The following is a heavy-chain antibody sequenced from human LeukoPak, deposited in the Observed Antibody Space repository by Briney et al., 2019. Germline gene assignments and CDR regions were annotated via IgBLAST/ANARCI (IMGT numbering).Heavy chain of an antibody. J-gene: IGHJ4*02. Sequence: GGSLRLSCAASGFTFSSYWMSWVRQAPGKGLEWVANIKQDGSEKYYVDSVKGRFTISRDNAKNSLYLQMNSLRAEDTAVYYCARKNYDSSGYWLGIFDYWGQGTLVTVSS. V-gene: IGHV3-7*01. D-gene: IGHD3-22*01. CDR3: ARKNYDSSGYWLGIFDY. CDR2: IKQDGSEK. CDR1: GFTFSSYW.